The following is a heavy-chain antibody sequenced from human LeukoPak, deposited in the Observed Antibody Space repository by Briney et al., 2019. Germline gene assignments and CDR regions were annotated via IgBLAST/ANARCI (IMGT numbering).Heavy chain of an antibody. Sequence: KPSETLSLTCTVSGRSFSGYSWSWIRNPPGNRLDLNGEINHSGSTHYTPSLKSRVTISVDTSKNQFSLKLSSVPAADTAVYYCARAVPRRWFGESDAFDIWGQGTMVTVSS. D-gene: IGHD3-10*01. CDR1: GRSFSGYS. J-gene: IGHJ3*02. CDR3: ARAVPRRWFGESDAFDI. CDR2: INHSGST. V-gene: IGHV4-34*01.